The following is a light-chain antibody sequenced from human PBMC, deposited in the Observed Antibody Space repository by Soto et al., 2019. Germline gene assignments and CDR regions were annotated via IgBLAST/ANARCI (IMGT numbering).Light chain of an antibody. J-gene: IGKJ1*01. V-gene: IGKV1-5*03. Sequence: DIQMTQSPSTLSASVRDRDTITCRASQSISSWLAWYQQKPGKAPKLLIYKASSLESGVPSRFSGSGSGTEFTLTISSLQPDDFATYYCQQYNSYSTFGQGTKVDIK. CDR1: QSISSW. CDR3: QQYNSYST. CDR2: KAS.